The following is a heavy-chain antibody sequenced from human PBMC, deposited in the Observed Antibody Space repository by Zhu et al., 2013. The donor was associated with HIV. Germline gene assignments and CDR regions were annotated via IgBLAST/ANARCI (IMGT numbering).Heavy chain of an antibody. CDR3: ARSPDDSSGYYYVRRYYYYGMDV. D-gene: IGHD3-22*01. CDR2: IIPIFGTA. V-gene: IGHV1-69*01. CDR1: GGTFSSYA. Sequence: QVQLVQSGAEVKKPGSSVKVSCKASGGTFSSYAISWVRQAPGQGLEWMGGIIPIFGTANYAQKFQGRVTITADESTSTAYMELSSLRSEDTAVYYCARSPDDSSGYYYVRRYYYYGMDVWGQGTTVTVSS. J-gene: IGHJ6*02.